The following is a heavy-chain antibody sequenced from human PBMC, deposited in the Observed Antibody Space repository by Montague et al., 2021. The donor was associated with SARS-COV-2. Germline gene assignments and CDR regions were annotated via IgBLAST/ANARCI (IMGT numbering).Heavy chain of an antibody. CDR3: ARMQWLGVRAFDV. J-gene: IGHJ3*01. D-gene: IGHD3-10*01. CDR2: IYYSGNT. V-gene: IGHV4-59*01. CDR1: GGSISNYY. Sequence: SETLSLTCTVSGGSISNYYWNWIRQPPGKGLEWIGYIYYSGNTNYNPSLKGRVTMSLDTSKTQFSLKLTSVAAADTAVYYCARMQWLGVRAFDVWGQGTLVIVSS.